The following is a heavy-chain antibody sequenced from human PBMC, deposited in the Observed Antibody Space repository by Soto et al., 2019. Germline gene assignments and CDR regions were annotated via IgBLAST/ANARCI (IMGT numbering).Heavy chain of an antibody. CDR1: GFTFSSYA. Sequence: QVQLVESGGGVVHPGRSLRLSCAASGFTFSSYAMHWVRQAPGKGLEWVAVISYDGSNKYYADSVKGRFTISRDNSKNALYLQMNSLRAEDTAVYYCARGGQWLDYFDYWCQGTLVTVSS. CDR3: ARGGQWLDYFDY. D-gene: IGHD6-19*01. J-gene: IGHJ4*02. CDR2: ISYDGSNK. V-gene: IGHV3-30-3*01.